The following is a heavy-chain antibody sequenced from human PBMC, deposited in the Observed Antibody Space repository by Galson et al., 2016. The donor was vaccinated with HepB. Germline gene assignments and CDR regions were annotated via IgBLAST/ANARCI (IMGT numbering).Heavy chain of an antibody. D-gene: IGHD1-14*01. CDR1: GLTFSSYE. CDR3: ATRDSNHVVY. Sequence: SLRLSCAASGLTFSSYEMNWVRQAPGKGLEWVSYINSGGNIIYYAESVKGRFTISRDNAKNSQYLQMNSLRAEDTAVYYCATRDSNHVVYWGQGIQVTVSS. CDR2: INSGGNII. J-gene: IGHJ4*02. V-gene: IGHV3-48*03.